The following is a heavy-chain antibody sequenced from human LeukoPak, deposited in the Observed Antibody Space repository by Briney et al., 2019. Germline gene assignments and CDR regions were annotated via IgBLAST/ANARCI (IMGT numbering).Heavy chain of an antibody. J-gene: IGHJ5*02. Sequence: PSETLSLTCTVSGGSISSSSYYWGWIRQPPGKGLEWIGYIYYSGSTYYNPSLKSRVTISVDTSKNQFSLKLSSVTAADTAVYYCARDLSWSPNINWFDPWGQGTLVTVSS. CDR2: IYYSGST. V-gene: IGHV4-39*07. CDR3: ARDLSWSPNINWFDP. D-gene: IGHD6-13*01. CDR1: GGSISSSSYY.